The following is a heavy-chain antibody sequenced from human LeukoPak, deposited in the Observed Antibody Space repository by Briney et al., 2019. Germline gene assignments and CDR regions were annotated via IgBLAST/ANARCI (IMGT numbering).Heavy chain of an antibody. CDR2: INHSGST. V-gene: IGHV4-34*01. D-gene: IGHD6-6*01. CDR3: ARSSISSIAARGAFDI. Sequence: SETLSLTCAVYGGSFSGYYWSWIRQPPGKGLEWIGEINHSGSTNYNPSLKSRVTISVDTSKNQFSLKQSSVTAADTAVYYCARSSISSIAARGAFDIWGQGTMVTVSS. J-gene: IGHJ3*02. CDR1: GGSFSGYY.